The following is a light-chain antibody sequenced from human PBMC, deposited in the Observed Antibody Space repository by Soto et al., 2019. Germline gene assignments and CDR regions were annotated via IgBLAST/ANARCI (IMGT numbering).Light chain of an antibody. Sequence: EIVMTQSPATLSVSPGERATLSCRASQSVSSNLAWYQQKPGQAPRLLIYGASTRATGIPARVSGSGSGTEFTLTISSLQSEDFAVYYCQQYNNWPPWTFGQGTKVEI. CDR3: QQYNNWPPWT. CDR1: QSVSSN. J-gene: IGKJ1*01. V-gene: IGKV3-15*01. CDR2: GAS.